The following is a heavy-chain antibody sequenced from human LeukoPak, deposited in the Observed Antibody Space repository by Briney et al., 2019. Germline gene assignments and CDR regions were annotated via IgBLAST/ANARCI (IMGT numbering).Heavy chain of an antibody. D-gene: IGHD3-22*01. Sequence: SEPLTLTCTVCGGPISSHYWTGMRQPPEKTLEWIGYIYYSGSTNYIPSLKSRVTISVDTSNHQFSLRLRSVSAADTAVYYCATVTYYYDSSGYYYGYFDYWGQGTLVTVSS. CDR2: IYYSGST. V-gene: IGHV4-59*08. J-gene: IGHJ4*02. CDR3: ATVTYYYDSSGYYYGYFDY. CDR1: GGPISSHY.